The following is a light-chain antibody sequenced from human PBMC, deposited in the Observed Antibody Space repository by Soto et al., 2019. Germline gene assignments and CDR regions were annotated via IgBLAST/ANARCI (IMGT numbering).Light chain of an antibody. V-gene: IGKV3-20*01. CDR1: QTVRNNY. Sequence: EFVLTQSPGTLSLSPGARAPLSCRASQTVRNNYLAWYQQHPGQAPRLLIYGASSRATGIPDRFSGSGSGTDFTLTIRRLEPDDFAVYYCQKYGTFWTFGQGTKVDIK. CDR3: QKYGTFWT. CDR2: GAS. J-gene: IGKJ1*01.